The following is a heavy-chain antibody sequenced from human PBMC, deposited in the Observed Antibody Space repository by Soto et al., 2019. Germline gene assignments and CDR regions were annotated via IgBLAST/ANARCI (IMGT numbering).Heavy chain of an antibody. CDR2: IWYDGSSE. J-gene: IGHJ4*02. CDR3: ARGVDYFDY. CDR1: GFTFNRYG. Sequence: QVQLVESGGGVVQPGRSLRLSCAASGFTFNRYGMHWVRQAPGKVLEWVAVIWYDGSSEYYAYSVKGRFTISRVNSKNILFLQMNSLRAEDTAVYYCARGVDYFDYWGQGTLVTVSS. V-gene: IGHV3-33*01.